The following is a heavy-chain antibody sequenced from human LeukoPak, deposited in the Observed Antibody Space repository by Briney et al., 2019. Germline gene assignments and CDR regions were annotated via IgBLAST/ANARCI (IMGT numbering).Heavy chain of an antibody. D-gene: IGHD2-2*01. CDR2: MSPKTGNS. Sequence: GASVKISCKASGYIFINYDINWVRQAAGQGLEWLGWMSPKTGNSGYAQRLQGRVTMTSDTSTDTAYMELSNLRSDDTAVYYCARKTCSSTSCLHPWGQGTLVTVSS. V-gene: IGHV1-8*01. J-gene: IGHJ5*02. CDR3: ARKTCSSTSCLHP. CDR1: GYIFINYD.